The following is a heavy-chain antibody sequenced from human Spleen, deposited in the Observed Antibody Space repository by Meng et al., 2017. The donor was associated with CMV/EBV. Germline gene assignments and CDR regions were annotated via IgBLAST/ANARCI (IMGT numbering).Heavy chain of an antibody. D-gene: IGHD3-22*01. CDR1: GFTFDDYA. J-gene: IGHJ3*01. Sequence: GGSLRLSCAASGFTFDDYAMHWVRQAPGKGLEWVANIKQDGSEKYYVDSVKGRFTISRDNAKKSVSLQMNSLRAEDTAVYYCARDDDSSGWFSWGQGTMVTVSS. V-gene: IGHV3-7*01. CDR3: ARDDDSSGWFS. CDR2: IKQDGSEK.